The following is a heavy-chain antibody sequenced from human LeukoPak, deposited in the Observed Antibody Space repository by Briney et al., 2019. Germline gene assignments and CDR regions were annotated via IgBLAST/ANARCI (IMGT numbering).Heavy chain of an antibody. CDR2: IYTSGST. Sequence: PSETLSLTCTVSGGSISSYYWSWIRQPPGKGLEWIGYIYTSGSTNYNPSLKSRVTISVDTSKNQFSLKLSSVTAADTAVYYCARRRVGATNHNWFDPWGQGTLVTVSS. V-gene: IGHV4-4*09. J-gene: IGHJ5*02. D-gene: IGHD1-26*01. CDR3: ARRRVGATNHNWFDP. CDR1: GGSISSYY.